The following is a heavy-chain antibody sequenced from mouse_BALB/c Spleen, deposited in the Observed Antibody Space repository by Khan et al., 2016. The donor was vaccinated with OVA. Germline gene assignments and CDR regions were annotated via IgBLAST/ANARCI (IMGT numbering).Heavy chain of an antibody. CDR2: ISYSGST. CDR1: GYSITSDYA. V-gene: IGHV3-2*02. J-gene: IGHJ4*01. D-gene: IGHD4-1*01. Sequence: EVQLQESGPGLVKPSQSLSLTCTVTGYSITSDYAWNWIRQFPGNKLEWTGNISYSGSTTYNHSLKSRISITRDTPKNQFFLQLKSVTSEDTATYYCASELGRYYALDYWGQGTSVTVSS. CDR3: ASELGRYYALDY.